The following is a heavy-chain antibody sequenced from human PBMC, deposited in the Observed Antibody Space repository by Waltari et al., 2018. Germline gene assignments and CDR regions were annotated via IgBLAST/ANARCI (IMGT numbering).Heavy chain of an antibody. Sequence: QITLKESGPTLLKPTQPLTLTCTFSGFSLTTRDVGVGWVRQPPGKASEWLALIYWNDDTRFNPSLSGRLTITKDASEHRVVLTMTHMDPVDTATDYCSHAYDVLSGYFDNWGQGTLVTVSS. CDR3: SHAYDVLSGYFDN. CDR1: GFSLTTRDVG. D-gene: IGHD3-9*01. V-gene: IGHV2-5*01. CDR2: IYWNDDT. J-gene: IGHJ4*02.